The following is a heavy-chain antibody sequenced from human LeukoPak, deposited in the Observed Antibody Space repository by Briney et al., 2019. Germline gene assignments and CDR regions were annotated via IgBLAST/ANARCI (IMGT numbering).Heavy chain of an antibody. CDR2: IYTSEST. CDR3: ARGGTRTDLFYY. D-gene: IGHD3-16*01. CDR1: GGSLSSYY. Sequence: SETLSLTCTVSGGSLSSYYWSWIRQPARKGLEWIGRIYTSESTNYNPSLKSRVTMSVDTSKNQFSLKLSSVTAADTAVYYCARGGTRTDLFYYWVQGTLVTVSS. J-gene: IGHJ4*02. V-gene: IGHV4-4*07.